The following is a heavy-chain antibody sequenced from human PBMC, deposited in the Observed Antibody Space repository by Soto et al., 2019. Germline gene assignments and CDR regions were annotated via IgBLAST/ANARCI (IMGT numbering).Heavy chain of an antibody. V-gene: IGHV3-30*02. D-gene: IGHD1-26*01. CDR3: AKGGSNAAMDV. J-gene: IGHJ6*02. Sequence: DSVTGRFTISRDNSNNMVYLQMNSLRAEDTAVYYCAKGGSNAAMDVWGQGTTVTVSS.